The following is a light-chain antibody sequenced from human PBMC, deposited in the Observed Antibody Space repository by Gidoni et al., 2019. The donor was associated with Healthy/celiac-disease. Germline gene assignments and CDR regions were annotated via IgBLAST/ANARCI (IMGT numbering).Light chain of an antibody. CDR2: KAS. J-gene: IGKJ1*01. CDR3: QQYNSYSGT. CDR1: QSSSSW. V-gene: IGKV1-5*03. Sequence: DIQRTQSPSTLSASVGDRVTITCRASQSSSSWLAWYQQKPGKAPKLLIYKASSLESGVPSRFSGSGSGTEFTLTISSLQPDDFATYYCQQYNSYSGTFGQGTKVEIK.